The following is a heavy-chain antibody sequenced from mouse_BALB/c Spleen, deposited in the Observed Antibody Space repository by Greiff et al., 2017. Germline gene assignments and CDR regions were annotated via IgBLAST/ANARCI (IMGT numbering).Heavy chain of an antibody. D-gene: IGHD1-2*01. Sequence: EVNVVESGGGLVKPGGSLKLSCAASGFTFSSYAMSWVRQTPEKRLEWVASISSGGSTYYPDSVKGRFTISRDNARNILYLQMSSLRSEDTAMYYCARLLRLRGGAMDYWGQGTSVTVSS. V-gene: IGHV5-6-5*01. CDR3: ARLLRLRGGAMDY. J-gene: IGHJ4*01. CDR2: ISSGGST. CDR1: GFTFSSYA.